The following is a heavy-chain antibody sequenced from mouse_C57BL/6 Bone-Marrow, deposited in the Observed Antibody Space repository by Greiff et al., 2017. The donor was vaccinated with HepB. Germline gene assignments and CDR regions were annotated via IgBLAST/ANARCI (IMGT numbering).Heavy chain of an antibody. Sequence: EVKLVESGGGLVQPGGSLKLSCAASGFTFSDYYMYWVRQTPEKRLEWVAYISNGGGSTYYPETVKGRFTISRDNAKNTLYLQMSRLKSEDTAMYYCASPPYYGSSLVWFAYWGQGTLVTVSA. V-gene: IGHV5-12*01. J-gene: IGHJ3*01. CDR2: ISNGGGST. CDR1: GFTFSDYY. CDR3: ASPPYYGSSLVWFAY. D-gene: IGHD1-1*01.